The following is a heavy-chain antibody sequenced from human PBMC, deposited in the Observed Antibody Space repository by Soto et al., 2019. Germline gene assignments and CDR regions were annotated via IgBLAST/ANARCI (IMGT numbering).Heavy chain of an antibody. CDR3: ARVGWATRRSGMDV. D-gene: IGHD5-12*01. J-gene: IGHJ6*02. CDR2: IYTSGST. CDR1: GGSISSYY. V-gene: IGHV4-4*07. Sequence: SETLTLTCTVSGGSISSYYWSWIRQPAGKGLEWIGRIYTSGSTNYNPSLKSRVTMSVDTSKNQFSLKLSSVTAADTAVYYCARVGWATRRSGMDVWGQGTTVTVSS.